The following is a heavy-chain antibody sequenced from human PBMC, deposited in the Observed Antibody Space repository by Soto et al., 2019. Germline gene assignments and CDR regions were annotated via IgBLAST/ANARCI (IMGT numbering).Heavy chain of an antibody. CDR1: GFPFSSYV. V-gene: IGHV3-23*01. D-gene: IGHD4-4*01. CDR2: ISGGGSNT. Sequence: RLSCAASGFPFSSYVMAWVRQAPGKGLEWVSGISGGGSNTFYADSVKGRFTISRDNSKNTLLLQMNSLGAEDTAVYYCAKDSNKYSSSLRGRYFDSWGQGIGVTVSS. CDR3: AKDSNKYSSSLRGRYFDS. J-gene: IGHJ4*02.